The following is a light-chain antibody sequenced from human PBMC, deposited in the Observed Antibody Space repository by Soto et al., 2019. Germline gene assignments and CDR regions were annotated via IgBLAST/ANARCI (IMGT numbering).Light chain of an antibody. J-gene: IGKJ5*01. CDR1: QTVNNNY. Sequence: EIVLTQSPATLSLSPGERATLSCRASQTVNNNYVAWYQQKPGQAPRLLIYGASSRAAGIPDRVSGSGSGTDFTLTISRLEPEDFAVYYCQQYGNSPNTFGQGTRLEIK. V-gene: IGKV3-20*01. CDR2: GAS. CDR3: QQYGNSPNT.